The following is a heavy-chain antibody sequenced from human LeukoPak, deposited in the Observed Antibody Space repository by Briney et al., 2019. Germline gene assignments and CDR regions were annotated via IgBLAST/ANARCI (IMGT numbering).Heavy chain of an antibody. CDR1: GFTFSRYW. D-gene: IGHD2-8*02. Sequence: PGGSLRLSCAASGFTFSRYWMHWVRQAPGKGLVWVSRMKSDGRIKKYADSVKGRFAISREKTKNTLYLQMNSLRAEDTGVYYCACLTVGVWGQGTTVTVSS. CDR3: ACLTVGV. CDR2: MKSDGRIK. J-gene: IGHJ6*02. V-gene: IGHV3-74*01.